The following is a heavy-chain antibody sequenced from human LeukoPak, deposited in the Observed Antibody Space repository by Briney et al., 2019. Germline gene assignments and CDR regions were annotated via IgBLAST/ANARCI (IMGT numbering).Heavy chain of an antibody. D-gene: IGHD3-16*02. CDR2: INHSRST. Sequence: SQTLSLTCTVSGGSISSGGYYWSWIRQPPGTGLEWIGEINHSRSTNYNPSLKSRVTISVDTSKNQFSLKLSSVTAADTAVYYCARLNRGLYDYVWGSYRYRDNWFDPWGQGTLVTVSS. V-gene: IGHV4-30-2*01. CDR1: GGSISSGGYY. CDR3: ARLNRGLYDYVWGSYRYRDNWFDP. J-gene: IGHJ5*02.